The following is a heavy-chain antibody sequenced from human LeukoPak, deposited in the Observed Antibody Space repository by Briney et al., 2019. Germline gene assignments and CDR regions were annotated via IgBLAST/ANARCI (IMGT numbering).Heavy chain of an antibody. D-gene: IGHD3-22*01. CDR2: ISGSGGST. CDR3: AKDTMYYDSSGNYDY. Sequence: GGSLSLSCAASGFTFSSYAMSWVRQAPGKGLEWVSAISGSGGSTYYADSVKGRFTISRDNSKNTLYLQMNSLRAEDTAVYYCAKDTMYYDSSGNYDYWGQGTLVTVSS. CDR1: GFTFSSYA. J-gene: IGHJ4*02. V-gene: IGHV3-23*01.